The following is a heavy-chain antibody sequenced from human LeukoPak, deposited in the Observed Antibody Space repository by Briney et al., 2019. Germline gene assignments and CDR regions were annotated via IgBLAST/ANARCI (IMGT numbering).Heavy chain of an antibody. J-gene: IGHJ4*02. CDR2: ISSSSSYI. V-gene: IGHV3-21*01. CDR3: AREGIVVVPAARRYFDY. CDR1: GFTFSSYS. Sequence: PGGSLRLSCAASGFTFSSYSMNWVRQAPGKGLEWVSSISSSSSYIYYADSVKGRFTISRDNAKNSLYLQMNSRRAEDTAVYYCAREGIVVVPAARRYFDYWGQGTLVTVSS. D-gene: IGHD2-2*01.